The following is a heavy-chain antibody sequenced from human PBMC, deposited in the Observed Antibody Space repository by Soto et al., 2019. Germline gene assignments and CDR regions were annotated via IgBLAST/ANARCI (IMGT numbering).Heavy chain of an antibody. V-gene: IGHV1-24*01. CDR3: ATDAGGRSIAVAGYFDY. D-gene: IGHD6-19*01. CDR1: GYTLTELS. CDR2: FDPEDGET. Sequence: ASVKVSCKVSGYTLTELSMHWVRQAPGKGLEWMGGFDPEDGETIYAQKFQGRVTMTEDTSTDTAYMELSSLRSEDTAVYYCATDAGGRSIAVAGYFDYWGQGTLVTVSS. J-gene: IGHJ4*02.